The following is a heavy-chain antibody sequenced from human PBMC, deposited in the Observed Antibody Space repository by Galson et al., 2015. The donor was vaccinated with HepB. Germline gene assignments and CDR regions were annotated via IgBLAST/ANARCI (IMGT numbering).Heavy chain of an antibody. CDR3: AKPSGGPYCSSTSCPVEWYYYYGMDV. CDR1: GFTFSSYG. D-gene: IGHD2-2*01. CDR2: ISCDGSNK. V-gene: IGHV3-30*18. Sequence: SLRLSCAASGFTFSSYGMHWVRQAPGKGLEWVAVISCDGSNKYYADSVKGRFTISRDNSKNTLYLQMNSPRAEDTAVYYCAKPSGGPYCSSTSCPVEWYYYYGMDVWGQGTTVTVSS. J-gene: IGHJ6*02.